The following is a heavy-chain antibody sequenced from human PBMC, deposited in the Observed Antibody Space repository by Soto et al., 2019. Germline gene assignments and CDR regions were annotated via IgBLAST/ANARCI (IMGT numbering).Heavy chain of an antibody. V-gene: IGHV1-58*01. CDR2: IAVGSGYT. D-gene: IGHD2-8*01. J-gene: IGHJ4*02. Sequence: QMQLEESGPEVKKPGTSVKVSCKASGFTFTSSTFQWVRQARGQRLEWIGWIAVGSGYTSYAQRFQDRVTLTRDMSTATTYMELSRLTSEDTAIYSCAADATAWQQMVPTDFCGQGTLVTVSS. CDR3: AADATAWQQMVPTDF. CDR1: GFTFTSST.